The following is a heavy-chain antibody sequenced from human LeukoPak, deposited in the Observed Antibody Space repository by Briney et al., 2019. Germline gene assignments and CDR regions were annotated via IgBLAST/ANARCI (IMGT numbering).Heavy chain of an antibody. J-gene: IGHJ4*02. CDR1: GLTFNSYA. V-gene: IGHV3-23*01. CDR2: ISASGTNT. D-gene: IGHD2-15*01. CDR3: AKGFCSGSCHGGYFDY. Sequence: GGSLRLSCAACGLTFNSYAMSWVRQAPGKGLEWVSAISASGTNTYYADSVKGRFTISRDNYKNTLYLQVNSLRVDDRTVYYCAKGFCSGSCHGGYFDYWGQGTLVTVSS.